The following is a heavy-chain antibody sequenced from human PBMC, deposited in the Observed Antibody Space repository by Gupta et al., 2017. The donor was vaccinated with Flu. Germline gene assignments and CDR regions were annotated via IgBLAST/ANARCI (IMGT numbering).Heavy chain of an antibody. V-gene: IGHV3-9*01. J-gene: IGHJ4*02. CDR3: AKDKGSSSWLNFDY. CDR1: DYA. CDR2: ISWNSGSI. Sequence: DYAMHWVRQAPGKGLEWVSGISWNSGSIGYADSVKGRFTISRDNAKNSLYLQMNSLRAEDTALYYCAKDKGSSSWLNFDYWGQGTLVTVSS. D-gene: IGHD6-13*01.